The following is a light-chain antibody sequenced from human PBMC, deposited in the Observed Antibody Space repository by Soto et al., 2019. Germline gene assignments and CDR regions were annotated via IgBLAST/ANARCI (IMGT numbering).Light chain of an antibody. CDR2: GNI. Sequence: QSVLTQPASVSGAPGQSVTFSCTGSTSNIGASYDVQWFQQRPGAAPKLLIFGNINRPSGVPDRFSGSRSGISASLAITGLQAEDEAYYHCMSYACILTAGVFGGGTKLTVL. CDR1: TSNIGASYD. CDR3: MSYACILTAGV. V-gene: IGLV1-40*01. J-gene: IGLJ3*02.